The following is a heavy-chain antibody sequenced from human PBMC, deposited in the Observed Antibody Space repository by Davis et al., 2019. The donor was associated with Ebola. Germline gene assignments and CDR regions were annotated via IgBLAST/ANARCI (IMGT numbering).Heavy chain of an antibody. J-gene: IGHJ4*02. D-gene: IGHD2-2*01. V-gene: IGHV3-48*02. CDR2: ISSSSSTI. CDR3: ARGPLGYCSSTSCLHLYFDY. Sequence: GESLKISCAASGFTFSSYGMHWVRQAPGKGLEWVSYISSSSSTIYYADSVKGRFTISRDNAKNSLYLQMNSLRDEDTAVYYCARGPLGYCSSTSCLHLYFDYWGQGTLVTVSS. CDR1: GFTFSSYG.